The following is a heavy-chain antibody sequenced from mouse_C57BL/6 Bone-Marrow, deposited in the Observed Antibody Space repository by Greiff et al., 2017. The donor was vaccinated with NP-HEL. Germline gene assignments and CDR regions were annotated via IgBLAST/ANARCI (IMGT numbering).Heavy chain of an antibody. CDR3: ARENYGNH. D-gene: IGHD2-1*01. CDR1: GYAFSSSW. V-gene: IGHV1-82*01. J-gene: IGHJ3*01. CDR2: IYPGDGDT. Sequence: QVQLQHSGPELVKPGASVKISCKASGYAFSSSWMNWVKQRPGKGLEWIGRIYPGDGDTNYNGKFKGKATLTADKSSSTAYMQLSSLTSEDSAVYFCARENYGNHWGQGTLVTVSA.